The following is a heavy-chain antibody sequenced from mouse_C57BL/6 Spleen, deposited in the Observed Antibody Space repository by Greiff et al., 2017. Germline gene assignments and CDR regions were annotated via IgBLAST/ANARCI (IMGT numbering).Heavy chain of an antibody. Sequence: VQLQQSGPELVKPGASVKFSCKASGYAFSSSWMNWVKQRPGQGLEWIGRIYPGNGDTNYNGKFKGKATLTADKSSSTAYMQLSSLTSEDSAVYYCARGILLVYAMDYWGQGTSVTVSS. V-gene: IGHV1-82*01. CDR3: ARGILLVYAMDY. CDR2: IYPGNGDT. D-gene: IGHD2-10*01. J-gene: IGHJ4*01. CDR1: GYAFSSSW.